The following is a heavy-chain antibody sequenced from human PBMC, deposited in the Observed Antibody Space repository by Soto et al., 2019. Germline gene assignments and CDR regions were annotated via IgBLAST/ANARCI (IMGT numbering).Heavy chain of an antibody. D-gene: IGHD1-26*01. CDR3: ARAMGADFFDY. CDR2: ISDNGANT. CDR1: GFTFSNYA. V-gene: IGHV3-23*01. Sequence: GGSLRLSCIASGFTFSNYAMSWVRQAPGKGLEWVSTISDNGANTFIGDSMKDHFDISRDNSKNTVFLHLSTVRAEDTAIYYCARAMGADFFDYWGQGTPVTVSS. J-gene: IGHJ4*02.